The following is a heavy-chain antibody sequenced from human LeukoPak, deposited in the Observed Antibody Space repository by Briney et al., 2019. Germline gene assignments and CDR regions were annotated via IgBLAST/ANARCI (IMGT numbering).Heavy chain of an antibody. CDR3: ARAYSGYEAFDY. V-gene: IGHV1-2*02. Sequence: ASVKVSCRASGYTFTGYYIHWVRQAPGQGLEWMGWINPNSGGTNYAQKFQGRVTMTRDTSITYMELSGLRSDDTALYYCARAYSGYEAFDYWGQGTLVTVSS. CDR1: GYTFTGYY. J-gene: IGHJ4*02. D-gene: IGHD5-12*01. CDR2: INPNSGGT.